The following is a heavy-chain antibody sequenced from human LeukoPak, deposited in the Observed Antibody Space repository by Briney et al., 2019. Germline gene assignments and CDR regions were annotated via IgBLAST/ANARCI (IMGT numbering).Heavy chain of an antibody. D-gene: IGHD4-17*01. CDR1: GFTVSSYA. V-gene: IGHV3-30*04. CDR3: ARDGDHGDYGDY. J-gene: IGHJ4*02. CDR2: ISYDGSNK. Sequence: GGSLRLSCAASGFTVSSYAMHWVRQAPGKGLEWVAVISYDGSNKYYADSVKGRFTISRDNAKNSLYLQMNSLRAEDTAVYYCARDGDHGDYGDYWGQGTLVTVSS.